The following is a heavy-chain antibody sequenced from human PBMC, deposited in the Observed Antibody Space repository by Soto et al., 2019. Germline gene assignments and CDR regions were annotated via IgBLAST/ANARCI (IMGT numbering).Heavy chain of an antibody. D-gene: IGHD6-25*01. V-gene: IGHV3-30*18. CDR2: ISYDGSNK. CDR1: GFTFSTYG. Sequence: QVQLVESGGGVVQPGRSLRLSCAASGFTFSTYGMHWVRQAPGKGLEWVAVISYDGSNKYYADSVKGRFTISRDNSKNKLYLQMNSPRPEDTAVYYCAKDLLRPGRAYGMDVWGQGTTVTVSS. J-gene: IGHJ6*02. CDR3: AKDLLRPGRAYGMDV.